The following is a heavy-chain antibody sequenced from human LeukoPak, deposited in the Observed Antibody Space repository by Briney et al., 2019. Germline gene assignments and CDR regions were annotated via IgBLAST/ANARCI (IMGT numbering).Heavy chain of an antibody. V-gene: IGHV1-69-2*01. Sequence: ASVKVSCKVSGYTFIDYYMHWVQQAPGKGLEWMGLVDPEDGETIYAEKFQGRVTITADTSTDTAYMELSSLRSEDTAVYYCAISREQQLPWGQGTLVTVSS. CDR1: GYTFIDYY. CDR3: AISREQQLP. J-gene: IGHJ4*02. CDR2: VDPEDGET. D-gene: IGHD6-13*01.